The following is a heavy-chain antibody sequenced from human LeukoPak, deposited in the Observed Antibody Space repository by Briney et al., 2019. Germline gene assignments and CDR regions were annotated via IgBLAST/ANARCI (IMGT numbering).Heavy chain of an antibody. V-gene: IGHV4-59*01. J-gene: IGHJ6*03. CDR3: AREGTDQYYYYYMDV. CDR2: IYYSGST. Sequence: SETLSLTCTVSGGSIRSYYWSWIRQPPGKGLEWIGYIYYSGSTYYNPSLKSRVTISVDTSKNQFSLKLSSVTAADTAVYYCAREGTDQYYYYYMDVWGKGTTVTVSS. CDR1: GGSIRSYY. D-gene: IGHD3-10*01.